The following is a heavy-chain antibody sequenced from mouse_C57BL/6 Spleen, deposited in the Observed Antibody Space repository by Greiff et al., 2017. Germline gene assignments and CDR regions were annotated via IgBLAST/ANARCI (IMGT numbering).Heavy chain of an antibody. CDR1: GYTFTDYE. CDR3: TRGDDDYAMDY. J-gene: IGHJ4*01. V-gene: IGHV1-15*01. Sequence: QVQLQQSGAELVRPGASVTLSCKASGYTFTDYEMHWVKQTPVHGLEWIGAIDPETGGTAYNQKFTGKALLTADNSSSTAYMELRSLTSEDSAVYYCTRGDDDYAMDYWGQGTSVTVSS. CDR2: IDPETGGT.